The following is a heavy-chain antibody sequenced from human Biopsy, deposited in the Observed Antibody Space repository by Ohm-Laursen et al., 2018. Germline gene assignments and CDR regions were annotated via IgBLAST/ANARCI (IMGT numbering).Heavy chain of an antibody. Sequence: LSLTCAASGLTFSSYWMNWVRQVPGKGLVWVATINKDGSTLQYVDSVRGRFTISRDNAKNTLHLQMNSLRADDTAIYYCAKDLHNYGMDVWGQGTTVTVSS. J-gene: IGHJ6*02. CDR2: INKDGSTL. CDR1: GLTFSSYW. V-gene: IGHV3-74*03. CDR3: AKDLHNYGMDV.